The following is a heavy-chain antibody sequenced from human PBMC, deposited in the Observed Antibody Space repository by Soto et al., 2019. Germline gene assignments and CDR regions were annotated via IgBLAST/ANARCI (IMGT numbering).Heavy chain of an antibody. D-gene: IGHD3-22*01. CDR1: GESVSSNRAA. CDR3: ARAHYYDSSGYYFDY. Sequence: LQTLSLTCAISGESVSSNRAAWNCYRQYPSRGLEWLGRTYYRSKWYNDYAVSVKSRITINPDTSKNQFSLQLNSVTPEDTAVYYCARAHYYDSSGYYFDYWGQGTLVTVSS. V-gene: IGHV6-1*01. J-gene: IGHJ4*02. CDR2: TYYRSKWYN.